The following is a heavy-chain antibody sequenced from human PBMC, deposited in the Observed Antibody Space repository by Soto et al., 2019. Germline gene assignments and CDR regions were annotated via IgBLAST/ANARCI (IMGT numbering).Heavy chain of an antibody. CDR1: GGSISSYY. Sequence: SETLSLTCTVSGGSISSYYWSWIRQPPGKGLEWIVYIYYSGSTNYNPSLKSRVTISVDTSKNQFSLKLSSVTAADTAVYYCARAKLERRYYYGMDVWGQGTTVTVSS. J-gene: IGHJ6*02. CDR3: ARAKLERRYYYGMDV. V-gene: IGHV4-59*01. D-gene: IGHD1-1*01. CDR2: IYYSGST.